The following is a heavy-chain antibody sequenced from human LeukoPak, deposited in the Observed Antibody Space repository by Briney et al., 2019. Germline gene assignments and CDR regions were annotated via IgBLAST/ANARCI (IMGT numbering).Heavy chain of an antibody. V-gene: IGHV3-48*03. D-gene: IGHD5-24*01. J-gene: IGHJ4*02. CDR2: ISSSGSTI. CDR3: ARGGIRWLQFLLFDY. CDR1: EFPFSNYA. Sequence: GGSLRLSCAASEFPFSNYAMTWVRQAPGKGLEWVSYISSSGSTIYYADSVKGRFTISRDNAKNSLYLQMNSLRAEDTAVYYCARGGIRWLQFLLFDYWGQGTLVTVSS.